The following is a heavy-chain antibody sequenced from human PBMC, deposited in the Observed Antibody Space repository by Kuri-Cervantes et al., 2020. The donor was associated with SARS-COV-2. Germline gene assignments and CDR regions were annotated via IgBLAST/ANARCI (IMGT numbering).Heavy chain of an antibody. J-gene: IGHJ6*03. CDR1: GGSISSGSYF. CDR3: ASLTSYSSSSYYYYYYYMDV. CDR2: IYTRGST. V-gene: IGHV4-61*02. D-gene: IGHD6-6*01. Sequence: SETLSLTCTVSGGSISSGSYFWSWIRQPAGRGLEWIGRIYTRGSTAYNPSLKSRVTISVDTSKNQFSLKLSSVTAADTAVYYCASLTSYSSSSYYYYYYYMDVWGKGTTVTVSS.